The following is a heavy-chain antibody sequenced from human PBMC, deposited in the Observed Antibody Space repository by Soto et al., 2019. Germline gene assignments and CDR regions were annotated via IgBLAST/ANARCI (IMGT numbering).Heavy chain of an antibody. CDR3: ARALPCGYSYGRCYGMDV. J-gene: IGHJ6*02. V-gene: IGHV1-3*01. CDR1: GYTFTSYA. D-gene: IGHD5-18*01. CDR2: INAGNGNT. Sequence: ASVKVSRKASGYTFTSYAMHWVRQAPGQRLEGMGWINAGNGNTKYLQKFQGRVTITRDTSASTAYMELSSLRSEDTAVYYCARALPCGYSYGRCYGMDVWGQGTTVTVSS.